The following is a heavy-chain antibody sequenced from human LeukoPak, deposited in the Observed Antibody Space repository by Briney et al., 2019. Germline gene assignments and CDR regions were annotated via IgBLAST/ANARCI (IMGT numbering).Heavy chain of an antibody. J-gene: IGHJ4*02. CDR2: INHSGST. CDR1: GGSISSSSYY. CDR3: ARGYYDYVWGSYRKPGSFFDY. D-gene: IGHD3-16*02. V-gene: IGHV4-39*07. Sequence: SETLSLTCTVSGGSISSSSYYWGWIRQPPGKGLEWIGEINHSGSTNYNPSLKSRVTISVDTSKNQFSLKLSSVTAADTAVYYCARGYYDYVWGSYRKPGSFFDYWGQGTLVTVSS.